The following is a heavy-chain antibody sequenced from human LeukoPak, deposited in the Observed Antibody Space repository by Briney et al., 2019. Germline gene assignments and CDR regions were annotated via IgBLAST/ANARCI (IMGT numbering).Heavy chain of an antibody. J-gene: IGHJ4*02. V-gene: IGHV1-18*04. Sequence: ASVKVSCKASGYTFTGYYMHWVRQAPGQGLEWMGWISAYNGNTNYAQKLQGRVSMTTDTSTSTAYMEVRSLRSDDTAVYYCARGHSSGWYWVDYWGQGTLVTVSS. D-gene: IGHD6-19*01. CDR3: ARGHSSGWYWVDY. CDR2: ISAYNGNT. CDR1: GYTFTGYY.